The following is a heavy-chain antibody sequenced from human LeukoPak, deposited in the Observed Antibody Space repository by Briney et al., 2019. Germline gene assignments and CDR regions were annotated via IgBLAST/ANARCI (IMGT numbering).Heavy chain of an antibody. Sequence: GGSLRLSCAASGFTFDDYAMDWVRQAPGKGLEWVSGISWNSGSIGYADSVKGRFTISRDNAKNSLYLQMNSLRAEDTALYYCAKVRPSSSWYDGFDYWGQGTLVTVSS. J-gene: IGHJ4*02. CDR3: AKVRPSSSWYDGFDY. CDR2: ISWNSGSI. CDR1: GFTFDDYA. D-gene: IGHD6-13*01. V-gene: IGHV3-9*01.